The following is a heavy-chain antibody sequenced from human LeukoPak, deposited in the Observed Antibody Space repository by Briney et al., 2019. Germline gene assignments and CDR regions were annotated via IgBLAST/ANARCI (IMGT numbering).Heavy chain of an antibody. CDR3: ARADNYGDGMDV. CDR2: MNPNSGNT. CDR1: GYTFTSYD. V-gene: IGHV1-8*01. D-gene: IGHD4-11*01. J-gene: IGHJ6*02. Sequence: ASVKVSCKASGYTFTSYDINWVRQAPGQGFEWMGWMNPNSGNTGYAQKFQGRVTMTNNTSISTAYMELSSLRSEGTAVYCCARADNYGDGMDVWGQGTTVTVSS.